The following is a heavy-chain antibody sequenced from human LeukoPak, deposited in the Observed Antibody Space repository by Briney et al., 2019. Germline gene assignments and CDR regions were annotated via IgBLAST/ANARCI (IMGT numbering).Heavy chain of an antibody. CDR2: IIPILGIA. CDR1: GGTFSSYA. CDR3: ARDHSYYYDSSGPTGVDY. J-gene: IGHJ4*02. Sequence: SVKVSCKASGGTFSSYAISWVRPAPGQGLEWMGRIIPILGIANYAQKFQGRVTITADKSTSTAYMELSSLRSEDTAVYYCARDHSYYYDSSGPTGVDYWGQGTLVTVSS. D-gene: IGHD3-22*01. V-gene: IGHV1-69*04.